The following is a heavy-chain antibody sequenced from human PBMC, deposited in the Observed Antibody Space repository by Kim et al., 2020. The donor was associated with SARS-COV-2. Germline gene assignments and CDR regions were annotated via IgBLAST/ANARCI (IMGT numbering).Heavy chain of an antibody. CDR3: ARGGGSDWSTTAIDY. J-gene: IGHJ4*02. V-gene: IGHV3-72*01. Sequence: SVEGRFSIARDDSKNSVYLQMNSREPEDTAVYYCARGGGSDWSTTAIDYWGQGTLVTVSP. D-gene: IGHD3-9*01.